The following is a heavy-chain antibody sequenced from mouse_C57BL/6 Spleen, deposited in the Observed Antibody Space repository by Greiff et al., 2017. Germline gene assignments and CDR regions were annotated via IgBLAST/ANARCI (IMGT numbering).Heavy chain of an antibody. D-gene: IGHD1-1*01. CDR2: INPNNGGT. CDR1: GYTFTDYN. CDR3: ASPRFITTVVERVYYAMDY. Sequence: EVQLQQSGPELVKPGASVKMSCKASGYTFTDYNMHWVKQSHGKSLEWIGYINPNNGGTSYNQKFKGKATLTVNKSSSTAYMELRSLTSEDSAVYYCASPRFITTVVERVYYAMDYWGQGTSVTVSS. V-gene: IGHV1-22*01. J-gene: IGHJ4*01.